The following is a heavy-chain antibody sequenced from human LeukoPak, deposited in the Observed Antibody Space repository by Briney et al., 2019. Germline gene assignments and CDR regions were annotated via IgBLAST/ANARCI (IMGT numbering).Heavy chain of an antibody. V-gene: IGHV4-39*01. CDR3: ARWAYYRGSRGWFDP. D-gene: IGHD5-12*01. CDR1: GGSISSSSYY. J-gene: IGHJ5*02. Sequence: SETLSLTCTVSGGSISSSSYYWGWIRQPPGKGLEWIGSIYYSGSTYYNPSLKSRVTISVDTSKNQFSLKLSSVTAADTAVYYCARWAYYRGSRGWFDPWGQGTLVTVSS. CDR2: IYYSGST.